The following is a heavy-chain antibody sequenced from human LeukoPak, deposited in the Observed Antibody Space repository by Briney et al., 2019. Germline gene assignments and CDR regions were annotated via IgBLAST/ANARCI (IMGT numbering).Heavy chain of an antibody. CDR3: ARDDSSRDDSSGYHV. J-gene: IGHJ4*02. D-gene: IGHD3-22*01. CDR1: GGSINSYY. Sequence: SETLSLTCTVSGGSINSYYRTWIRQSAEKGLEWIGRIHFSGSTNYNPALKSRVAISLDDSKNQFSLKLRSVTAADTAVYFCARDDSSRDDSSGYHVWGRGTLVTVSS. V-gene: IGHV4-4*07. CDR2: IHFSGST.